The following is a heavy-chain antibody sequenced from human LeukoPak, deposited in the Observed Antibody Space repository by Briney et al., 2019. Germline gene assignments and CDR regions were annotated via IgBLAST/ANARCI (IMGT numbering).Heavy chain of an antibody. D-gene: IGHD3-22*01. V-gene: IGHV4-34*01. CDR2: INHSGST. CDR3: ARGADYYDSSGYPPFDY. Sequence: SETLSLTCAVYGGSFSGYYWSWIRQPPGKGLEWIGEINHSGSTNYNPSLKSRVTISVDTSKNQFSLKLSSVTAADTAVYYCARGADYYDSSGYPPFDYWGQGTLVTVSS. J-gene: IGHJ4*02. CDR1: GGSFSGYY.